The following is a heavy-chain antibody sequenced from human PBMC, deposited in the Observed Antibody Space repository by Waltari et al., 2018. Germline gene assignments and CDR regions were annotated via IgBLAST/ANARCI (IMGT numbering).Heavy chain of an antibody. Sequence: QVHLVQSGAEVKKPGASVKVSCRASGYSFAAFYLHWVRLVPGQGLEWMGRIDPNIGDTTYPQKFQGRITMTRDTSISTAFMELSGLRSDDTAIYYCVKVAKGSHTYYSFDNWGQGTLVTVSS. V-gene: IGHV1-2*02. CDR1: GYSFAAFY. CDR2: IDPNIGDT. CDR3: VKVAKGSHTYYSFDN. J-gene: IGHJ4*02. D-gene: IGHD3-22*01.